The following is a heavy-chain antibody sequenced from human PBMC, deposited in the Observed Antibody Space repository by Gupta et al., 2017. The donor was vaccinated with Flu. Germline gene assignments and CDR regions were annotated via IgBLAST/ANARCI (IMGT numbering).Heavy chain of an antibody. CDR2: ISATGGST. Sequence: PGGSLRLACAASGFTFGSYAMSWVRQAPGKGLEWVSAISATGGSTYFADSVKGRFTISRDNSKNTLYLQMNSLRAEDTAVYFCAKDLPQYSGSYHFDYWGQGTLVTVSS. V-gene: IGHV3-23*01. J-gene: IGHJ4*02. D-gene: IGHD1-26*01. CDR1: GFTFGSYA. CDR3: AKDLPQYSGSYHFDY.